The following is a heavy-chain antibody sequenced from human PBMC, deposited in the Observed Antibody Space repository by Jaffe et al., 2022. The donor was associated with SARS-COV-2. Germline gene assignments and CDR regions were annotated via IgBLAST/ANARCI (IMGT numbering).Heavy chain of an antibody. Sequence: EVQLVESGGGLVQAGGSLRLSCAASGFTFSQFWLTWVRQAPGKGLEWLANINHHGDDIHYVDSVEGRFTISRDNGKNSLYLQIDSLRAEDTAVYYCAKYDIWSGFSMDVWGQGTTVIVSS. D-gene: IGHD3-3*01. CDR2: INHHGDDI. CDR3: AKYDIWSGFSMDV. CDR1: GFTFSQFW. V-gene: IGHV3-7*01. J-gene: IGHJ6*02.